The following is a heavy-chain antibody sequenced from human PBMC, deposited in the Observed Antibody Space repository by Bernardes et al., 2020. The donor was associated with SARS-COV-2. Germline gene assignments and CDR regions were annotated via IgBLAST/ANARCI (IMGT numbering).Heavy chain of an antibody. Sequence: SETLSLTRTVSGGSISSSSYYWGWIRQPPGKGLEWIGSIYYSGSTYYNPSLKSRVTISVDTSKNQFSLKLSSVTAAETAVYYCARESMVRVAPDRFDPWGQGTLVTVTS. D-gene: IGHD3-10*01. CDR2: IYYSGST. V-gene: IGHV4-39*01. CDR3: ARESMVRVAPDRFDP. J-gene: IGHJ5*02. CDR1: GGSISSSSYY.